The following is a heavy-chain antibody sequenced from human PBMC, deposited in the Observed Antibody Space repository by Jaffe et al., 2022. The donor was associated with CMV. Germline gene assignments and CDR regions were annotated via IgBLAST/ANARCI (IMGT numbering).Heavy chain of an antibody. J-gene: IGHJ4*02. Sequence: EVQLVESGGGLAQPGGSLRLSCAASGFTFSSYEMTWVRQAPGKGLEWISYISNSANTIYYAASVKGRFTVSRDNPRNSLYLQMSNLRAEDTGLYYCARGVRSGLIVVVDATHFDYWGQGALVTVAS. V-gene: IGHV3-48*03. D-gene: IGHD2-21*01. CDR1: GFTFSSYE. CDR2: ISNSANTI. CDR3: ARGVRSGLIVVVDATHFDY.